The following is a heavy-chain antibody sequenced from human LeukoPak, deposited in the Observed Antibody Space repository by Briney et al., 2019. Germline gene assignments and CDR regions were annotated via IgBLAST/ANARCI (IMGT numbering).Heavy chain of an antibody. CDR3: ARDTRYGDFLTY. CDR1: GFTFSGYW. CDR2: ISKDGNST. Sequence: GGSLRLSCAASGFTFSGYWMHWVCQVPGKGLEWVSRISKDGNSTSNADSVKGRFSISRDNTKNTLYLQMNSLRADDTAVYYCARDTRYGDFLTYWGQGALVTVSS. J-gene: IGHJ4*02. V-gene: IGHV3-74*01. D-gene: IGHD4-17*01.